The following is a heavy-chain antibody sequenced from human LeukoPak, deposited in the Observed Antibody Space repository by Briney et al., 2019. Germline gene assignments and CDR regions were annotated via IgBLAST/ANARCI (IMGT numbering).Heavy chain of an antibody. CDR2: IIGSTIT. CDR1: GFTFSTYS. D-gene: IGHD3-10*01. CDR3: VRDHLWAFDI. Sequence: PGGSLRLSCAASGFTFSTYSMNWVRQAPGKGLEWVSYIIGSTITYADSVKGRFTISRDNAKNSLYLQMNSLRDEDTAVYYCVRDHLWAFDICGQGTMVTVSS. V-gene: IGHV3-48*02. J-gene: IGHJ3*02.